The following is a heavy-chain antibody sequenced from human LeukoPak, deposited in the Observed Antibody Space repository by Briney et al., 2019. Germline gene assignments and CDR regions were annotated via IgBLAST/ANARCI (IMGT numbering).Heavy chain of an antibody. Sequence: GRSLRLSCAASGFTFSSYGMHWVRQAPGKGLEWVAVISYDGTNKYYADSVKGRFTISRDNAKNSLYLQMNSLRAEDTAVYYCARTVGATGNAFDIWGQGTMVTVSS. CDR2: ISYDGTNK. J-gene: IGHJ3*02. D-gene: IGHD1-26*01. CDR3: ARTVGATGNAFDI. V-gene: IGHV3-30*03. CDR1: GFTFSSYG.